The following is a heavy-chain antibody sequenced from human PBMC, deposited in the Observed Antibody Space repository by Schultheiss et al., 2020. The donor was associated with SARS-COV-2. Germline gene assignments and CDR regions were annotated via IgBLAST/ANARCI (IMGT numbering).Heavy chain of an antibody. J-gene: IGHJ4*02. Sequence: SETLSLTCTVSGGSISSYYWSWIRQPAGKGLEWIGRIYTSGSTNYNPSLKSRVTMSVDTSKNQFSLKLSSVTAADTAVYYCAGRPEGSYSGSYYVAEFDYWGQGTLVTVSS. CDR2: IYTSGST. CDR3: AGRPEGSYSGSYYVAEFDY. D-gene: IGHD1-26*01. CDR1: GGSISSYY. V-gene: IGHV4-4*07.